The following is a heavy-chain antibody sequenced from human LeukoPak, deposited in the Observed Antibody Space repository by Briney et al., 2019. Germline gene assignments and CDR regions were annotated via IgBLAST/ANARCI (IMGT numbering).Heavy chain of an antibody. V-gene: IGHV4-4*07. CDR3: ARSPNSGSYYRLLGYFDY. Sequence: SETLSLTCTVSGGSISSYYWSWIRQPAGKGLEWIGRIYTSGSTNYNPSLKSRVTMSVDTSKNQFSLKLSSVTAADTAVYYCARSPNSGSYYRLLGYFDYWGQGTLVTVSS. CDR2: IYTSGST. J-gene: IGHJ4*02. D-gene: IGHD1-26*01. CDR1: GGSISSYY.